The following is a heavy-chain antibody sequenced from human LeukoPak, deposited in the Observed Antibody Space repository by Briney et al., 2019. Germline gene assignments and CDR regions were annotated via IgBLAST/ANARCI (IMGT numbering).Heavy chain of an antibody. CDR1: GGSISSTNNY. D-gene: IGHD1-26*01. J-gene: IGHJ4*02. V-gene: IGHV4-39*07. CDR3: ARSPSGSYPD. CDR2: ISYSGST. Sequence: SETLSLTCTVSGGSISSTNNYWAWIRQPPGKGLEWIGSISYSGSTSYNLSLKRRVTMSIDTSKNHFSLRLSSMTAADTATYYCARSPSGSYPDWGQGTLVTVSS.